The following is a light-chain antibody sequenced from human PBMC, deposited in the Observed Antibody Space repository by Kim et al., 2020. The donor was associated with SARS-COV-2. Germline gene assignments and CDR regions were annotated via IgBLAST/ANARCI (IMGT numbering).Light chain of an antibody. CDR2: DVN. CDR1: SSDVGDYNY. Sequence: GQSITISCTGTSSDVGDYNYVSWYQQHPGKAPKLMIYDVNNRPSGISTRFSGSKSGNTASLTISGLQAGDEADYYCGSYASSSTVLFGGGTQLTVL. J-gene: IGLJ2*01. V-gene: IGLV2-14*03. CDR3: GSYASSSTVL.